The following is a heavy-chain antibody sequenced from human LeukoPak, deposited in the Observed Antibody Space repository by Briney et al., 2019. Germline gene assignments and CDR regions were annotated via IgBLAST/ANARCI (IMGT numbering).Heavy chain of an antibody. Sequence: GGSLRLSCAASGFTFSSYAMSWVRQAPGKGLEWVSAISGSGGSTYYADSVKGRFTISRDNSKNTLYLQMNSLRAEDTAVYYCVAYYDILTGYKYWGQGTLVTVSS. V-gene: IGHV3-23*01. J-gene: IGHJ4*02. CDR1: GFTFSSYA. CDR2: ISGSGGST. D-gene: IGHD3-9*01. CDR3: VAYYDILTGYKY.